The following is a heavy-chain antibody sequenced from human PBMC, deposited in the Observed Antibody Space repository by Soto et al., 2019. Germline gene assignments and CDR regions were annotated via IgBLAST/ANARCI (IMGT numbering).Heavy chain of an antibody. CDR2: IYYSGST. CDR3: ARDLLAQGYFDY. Sequence: SETLSLTCTISGGSISSYYWSWIRQPPGKGLEWIGDIYYSGSTNYNPSLKSRVTISVDTSKNQFSLKLSSVTAADTAVYYCARDLLAQGYFDYWGQGTLVTVSS. J-gene: IGHJ4*02. V-gene: IGHV4-59*01. CDR1: GGSISSYY. D-gene: IGHD3-3*02.